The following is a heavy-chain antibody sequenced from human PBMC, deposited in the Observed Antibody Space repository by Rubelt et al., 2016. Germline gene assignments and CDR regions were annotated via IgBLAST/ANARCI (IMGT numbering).Heavy chain of an antibody. D-gene: IGHD1-26*01. Sequence: EVQLVESGGGLVQPGGSLRLSCAASGSTASSGYMGWVRQAPVKGLEWVSVMYNSRTTYYADSVKGRFTISRDTSKNTVYLQMNGLRAEDSAVYYCVYIGNDYNWGRGTLVTVSS. J-gene: IGHJ4*02. CDR2: MYNSRTT. CDR1: GSTASSGY. V-gene: IGHV3-66*01. CDR3: VYIGNDYN.